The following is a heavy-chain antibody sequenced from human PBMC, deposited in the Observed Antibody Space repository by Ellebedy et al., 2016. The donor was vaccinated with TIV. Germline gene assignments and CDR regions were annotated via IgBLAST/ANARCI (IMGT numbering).Heavy chain of an antibody. Sequence: ASVKVSXKASRYTFTSHDINWVRQATGQGLEWMGWMNPNSGNTGYAQKFQGRVTMTRNTSIGTAYMELSSLRSEDTAVYYCAVVYTAFDIWGQGTMVTVSS. V-gene: IGHV1-8*01. CDR1: RYTFTSHD. CDR3: AVVYTAFDI. CDR2: MNPNSGNT. D-gene: IGHD2-8*01. J-gene: IGHJ3*02.